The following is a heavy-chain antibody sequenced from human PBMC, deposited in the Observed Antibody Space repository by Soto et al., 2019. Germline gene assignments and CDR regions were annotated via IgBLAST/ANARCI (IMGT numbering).Heavy chain of an antibody. D-gene: IGHD1-7*01. Sequence: EVQLVESGGDLVQPGGSLRLSCAASGFAVSSNYMTWVRQAPGKGLEWVSVIHSGGDTHYADSVRGRCTISRDNSKNTLYLQMNSLRAEDTAVYYCARSRTGTTYGGMDVWGQGNTVTVSS. CDR1: GFAVSSNY. J-gene: IGHJ6*02. CDR3: ARSRTGTTYGGMDV. CDR2: IHSGGDT. V-gene: IGHV3-66*01.